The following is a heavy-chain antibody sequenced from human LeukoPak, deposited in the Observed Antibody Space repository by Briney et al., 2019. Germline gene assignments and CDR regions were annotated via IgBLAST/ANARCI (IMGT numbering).Heavy chain of an antibody. J-gene: IGHJ6*02. D-gene: IGHD1-26*01. CDR3: ASSALGSGRDYYYYGMDV. CDR2: IYTSGST. Sequence: SETLSLTCTVSGGSISSYYWSWIRQPAGKGLEWIGRIYTSGSTNYNPSLKSRVTMSVDTSKNQFSLKLSSVTAADTAVYYCASSALGSGRDYYYYGMDVWGQGTTVTVSS. CDR1: GGSISSYY. V-gene: IGHV4-4*07.